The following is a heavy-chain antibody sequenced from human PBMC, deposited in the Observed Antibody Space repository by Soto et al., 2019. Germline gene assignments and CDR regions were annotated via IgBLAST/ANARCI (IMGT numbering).Heavy chain of an antibody. CDR2: IIPIFGTA. Sequence: SVKVSCKASGGTFSSYAISWVRQAPGQGLEWMGGIIPIFGTANYAQKFQGRVTITADESTSTAYMELSSLRSEDTAVYYCARVRGGNWNYVYYYYGMDVWGQGTTVTVYS. CDR1: GGTFSSYA. D-gene: IGHD1-7*01. CDR3: ARVRGGNWNYVYYYYGMDV. J-gene: IGHJ6*02. V-gene: IGHV1-69*13.